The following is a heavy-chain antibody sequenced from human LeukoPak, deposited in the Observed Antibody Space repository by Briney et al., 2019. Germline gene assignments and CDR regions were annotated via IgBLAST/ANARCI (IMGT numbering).Heavy chain of an antibody. D-gene: IGHD3-3*01. Sequence: ASVKVSCKASGYTFTGYYMHWVRQAPGQGLEWIGWINPNSGGTNYAQKFQGRVTMTRDTSISTAYMELSRLRSDDTAVYYCARDERPNYDFMAYYYYYMDVWGKGTTVTVSS. J-gene: IGHJ6*03. CDR3: ARDERPNYDFMAYYYYYMDV. CDR1: GYTFTGYY. V-gene: IGHV1-2*02. CDR2: INPNSGGT.